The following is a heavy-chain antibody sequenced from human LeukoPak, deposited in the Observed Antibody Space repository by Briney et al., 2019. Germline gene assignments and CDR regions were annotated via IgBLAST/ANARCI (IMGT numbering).Heavy chain of an antibody. CDR3: ARSYSGSYWGDFDY. J-gene: IGHJ4*02. Sequence: GGSLRLSCAASGFTFSSYSMNWLRQAPGKGLEWVTSISSSSSYIYYADSVKGRFTISRDNAKNSLYLQMNSLRAEDTAVYYCARSYSGSYWGDFDYWGQGTLVTVSS. V-gene: IGHV3-21*01. D-gene: IGHD1-26*01. CDR2: ISSSSSYI. CDR1: GFTFSSYS.